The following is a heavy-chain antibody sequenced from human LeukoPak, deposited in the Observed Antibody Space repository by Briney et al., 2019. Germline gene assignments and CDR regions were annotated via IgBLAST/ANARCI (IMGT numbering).Heavy chain of an antibody. CDR2: IKQDGSEK. CDR3: ARDLRDYYYNYMDV. D-gene: IGHD4-17*01. J-gene: IGHJ6*03. Sequence: GSLRLSCAASGFTFSSYWMSWVRQAPGKGLEWVANIKQDGSEKYYVDSVKGRFTISRDNAKNSLYLQMNSLRAEDTAVYYCARDLRDYYYNYMDVWGKGTTVTVSS. V-gene: IGHV3-7*01. CDR1: GFTFSSYW.